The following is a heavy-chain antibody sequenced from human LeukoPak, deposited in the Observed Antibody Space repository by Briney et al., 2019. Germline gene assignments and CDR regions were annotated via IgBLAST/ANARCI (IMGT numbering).Heavy chain of an antibody. CDR3: ASLDYLDY. J-gene: IGHJ4*02. CDR1: GGSISSSDW. Sequence: PSETLSLTCAVSGGSISSSDWWSWVRQPPGKGLEWIGEIYHSGSTNYNPSLKSRVTISIDKSTNQFSLNLTSVTAADTAVYYCASLDYLDYWGQGTLVTVSS. CDR2: IYHSGST. D-gene: IGHD4/OR15-4a*01. V-gene: IGHV4-4*02.